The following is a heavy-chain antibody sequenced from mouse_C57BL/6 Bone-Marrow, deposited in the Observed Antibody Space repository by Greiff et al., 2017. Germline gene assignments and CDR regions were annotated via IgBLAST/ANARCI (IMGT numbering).Heavy chain of an antibody. Sequence: EVKLMESGGGLVKPGGSLKLSCAASGFTFSSYTMSWVRQTPEKRLEWVATISGGGGNTYYPDSVKGRFTISRDNAKNTLYLQMSSLRSEDTALYYCARQGVLYYGGFAYWGQGTLVTVSA. J-gene: IGHJ3*01. CDR3: ARQGVLYYGGFAY. D-gene: IGHD1-2*01. V-gene: IGHV5-9*01. CDR2: ISGGGGNT. CDR1: GFTFSSYT.